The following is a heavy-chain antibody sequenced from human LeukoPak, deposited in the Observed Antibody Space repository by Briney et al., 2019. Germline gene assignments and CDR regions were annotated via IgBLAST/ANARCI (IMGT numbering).Heavy chain of an antibody. CDR2: IYSGGST. CDR1: GFTVSSNY. J-gene: IGHJ3*02. CDR3: ARGGSYLSAFDI. Sequence: GGSLRLSCAASGFTVSSNYMSWVRQAPGKGLEWVSIIYSGGSTFYADSVKGRFTISRDNSKNTVYLQMNSLRAEDTAVYYCARGGSYLSAFDIWGQGTMVTVSS. D-gene: IGHD1-26*01. V-gene: IGHV3-53*01.